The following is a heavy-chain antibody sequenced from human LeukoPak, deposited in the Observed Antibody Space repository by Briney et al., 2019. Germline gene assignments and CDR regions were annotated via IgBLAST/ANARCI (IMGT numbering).Heavy chain of an antibody. J-gene: IGHJ4*02. CDR3: AKGKDC. CDR2: ITGSGGST. Sequence: GGSPRLSCVASEFTFSDYAMSWVRQAPGKGLEWVSAITGSGGSTYYADSVKGRFTISRDNSKNTLYLQMNSLRADDTAVYYCAKGKDCWGQGPLVTVSS. CDR1: EFTFSDYA. V-gene: IGHV3-23*01.